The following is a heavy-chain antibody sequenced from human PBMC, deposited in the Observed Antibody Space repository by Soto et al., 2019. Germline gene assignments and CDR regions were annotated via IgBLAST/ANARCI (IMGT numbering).Heavy chain of an antibody. J-gene: IGHJ6*02. D-gene: IGHD2-21*01. CDR2: IYYTGST. Sequence: QLQLQESGPGLVKPAETLSLTCTVSGGSISSSDYWWGWIHQPPGKGLEWIGSIYYTGSTYYNPSLKSRVIISVDTSKNQFSLRLSSVTAADTAVFHCAVMAGLVVSDDFGLDVWGQGTTVTVSS. V-gene: IGHV4-39*01. CDR1: GGSISSSDYW. CDR3: AVMAGLVVSDDFGLDV.